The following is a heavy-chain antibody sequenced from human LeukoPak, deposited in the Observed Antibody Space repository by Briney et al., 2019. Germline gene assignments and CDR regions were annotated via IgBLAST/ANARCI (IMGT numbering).Heavy chain of an antibody. CDR1: GGSFSGYY. J-gene: IGHJ6*02. V-gene: IGHV4-34*01. CDR3: ASSTLVVVPAAIRYGMDV. D-gene: IGHD2-2*02. Sequence: PSETLSLTCAVYGGSFSGYYWSWIRQPPGKGLEWIGEINHSGSTNYNPSLKSRVTISADTSKNQFSLKLSSVTAADTAVYYCASSTLVVVPAAIRYGMDVWGQGTTVTVSS. CDR2: INHSGST.